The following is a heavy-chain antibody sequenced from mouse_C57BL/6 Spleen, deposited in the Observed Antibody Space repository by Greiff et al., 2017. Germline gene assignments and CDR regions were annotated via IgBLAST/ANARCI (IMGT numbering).Heavy chain of an antibody. D-gene: IGHD1-1*01. Sequence: QVTLKESGPELVKPGASVKISCKASGYAFSSSWMNWVKQRPGKGLEWIGRIYPGDGDTNYNGKFKGKATLTADKSSSTAYMQLSSLTSEDSAVYFCATGVYYGSSYNFDYWGQGTTLTVSS. V-gene: IGHV1-82*01. CDR1: GYAFSSSW. CDR3: ATGVYYGSSYNFDY. CDR2: IYPGDGDT. J-gene: IGHJ2*01.